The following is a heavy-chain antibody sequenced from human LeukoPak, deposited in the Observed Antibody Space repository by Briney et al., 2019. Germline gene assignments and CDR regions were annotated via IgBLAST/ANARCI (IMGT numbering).Heavy chain of an antibody. Sequence: GASVKVSCKASGSTFSSYAISWVRQAPGQGLEWMGGIIPIFGTANYAQKFQGRVTITADESTSTAYMELSSLRSEDTAVYYCARALGYCSSTSCSNWFDPWGQGTLVTVSS. V-gene: IGHV1-69*13. CDR3: ARALGYCSSTSCSNWFDP. CDR1: GSTFSSYA. J-gene: IGHJ5*02. D-gene: IGHD2-2*01. CDR2: IIPIFGTA.